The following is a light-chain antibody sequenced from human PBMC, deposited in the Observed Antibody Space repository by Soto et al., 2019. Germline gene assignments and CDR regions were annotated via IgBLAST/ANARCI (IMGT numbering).Light chain of an antibody. V-gene: IGKV3-20*01. CDR3: QQYGSSPLT. J-gene: IGKJ4*01. CDR2: AAS. Sequence: EIVLTQSPGTLSLSPGERATLSCRVSRSVFSNYLAWYQQKPGQAPRLLIYAASSRATGIPDRFSGSGSGTDFTLTISRLEPEDFAVYYCQQYGSSPLTFGGGTKVEIK. CDR1: RSVFSNY.